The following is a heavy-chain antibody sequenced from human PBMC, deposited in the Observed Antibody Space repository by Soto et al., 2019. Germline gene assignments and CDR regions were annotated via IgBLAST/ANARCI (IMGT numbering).Heavy chain of an antibody. CDR2: IYYSGST. Sequence: SETLSLTCTVSGGSISSYYWSWIRQPPGKGLEWIGYIYYSGSTNYNPSLKSRVTISVDTSKNQFSLKLSSVTAADTAVYYCARFSVRDCSSTSCFVLFDYWGQGTLVTVSS. CDR3: ARFSVRDCSSTSCFVLFDY. J-gene: IGHJ4*02. D-gene: IGHD2-2*01. V-gene: IGHV4-59*08. CDR1: GGSISSYY.